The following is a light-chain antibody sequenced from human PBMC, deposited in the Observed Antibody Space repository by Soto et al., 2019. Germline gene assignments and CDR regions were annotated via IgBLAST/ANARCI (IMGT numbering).Light chain of an antibody. J-gene: IGKJ5*01. Sequence: EMVLTQSPATLSVSLGDSATLSCRAGQSVSLSLAWYQMRPGQPPRLLIYGASTRATDIPARFRGTGSGTDFTLTISSLQSEDFAVYYCQQYHNWPPITFGQGTRLEIK. CDR1: QSVSLS. CDR2: GAS. CDR3: QQYHNWPPIT. V-gene: IGKV3-15*01.